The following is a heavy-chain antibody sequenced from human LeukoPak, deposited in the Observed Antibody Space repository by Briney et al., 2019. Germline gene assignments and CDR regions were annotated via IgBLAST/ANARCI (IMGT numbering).Heavy chain of an antibody. D-gene: IGHD6-6*01. CDR2: IHHSGTA. Sequence: SETLSLTCTVSGHSIFSNYYHWGWIRQPPGKGPDWIASIHHSGTAYYNPSLKSRVTISIDTSENQFSLQLSPVTAADTAVYYCAREHSSSTFFWSQGTLVTVSS. V-gene: IGHV4-38-2*02. J-gene: IGHJ4*02. CDR3: AREHSSSTFF. CDR1: GHSIFSNYY.